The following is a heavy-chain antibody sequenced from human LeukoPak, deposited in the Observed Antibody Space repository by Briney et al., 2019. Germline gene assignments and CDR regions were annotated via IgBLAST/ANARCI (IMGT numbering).Heavy chain of an antibody. V-gene: IGHV4-39*07. J-gene: IGHJ4*02. Sequence: RTSETLSLTGIVSGASISNSSHYWGWIRQPPGKGLEWIGNIYYTGTTYYAPSLKSRVTISIDTSKSQFSLKVSSVTAADTAVYFCARVVAVAGTFPDSWGQGTLVTVSS. CDR3: ARVVAVAGTFPDS. CDR1: GASISNSSHY. CDR2: IYYTGTT. D-gene: IGHD6-19*01.